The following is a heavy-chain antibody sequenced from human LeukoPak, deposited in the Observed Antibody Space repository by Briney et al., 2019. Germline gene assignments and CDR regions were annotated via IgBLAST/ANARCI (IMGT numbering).Heavy chain of an antibody. D-gene: IGHD6-19*01. CDR2: IKQDGSAK. CDR3: AREDGSGSGEY. CDR1: GFTFSSYW. J-gene: IGHJ4*02. Sequence: GGSLRLSCAASGFTFSSYWMSWVRQAPGKGLEWVANIKQDGSAKNYGDSVKGRFTISRDNAKNSLYLQMNSLRVEDTAVYYCAREDGSGSGEYWGQGTLVTVSS. V-gene: IGHV3-7*01.